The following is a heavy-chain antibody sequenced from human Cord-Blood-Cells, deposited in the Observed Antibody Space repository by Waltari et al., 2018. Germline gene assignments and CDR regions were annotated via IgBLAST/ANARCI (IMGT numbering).Heavy chain of an antibody. CDR1: GFTFSSYG. D-gene: IGHD1-26*01. CDR2: IWHDGSNK. V-gene: IGHV3-33*08. CDR3: AKSGSYYYFDY. J-gene: IGHJ4*02. Sequence: VQLVESGGGVVQPGRSLRLSCAASGFTFSSYGMHWVRQAPGKGLEWVAVIWHDGSNKYYADSVKGRFTISRDNSKNTLYLQMNSLRAEDTAMYYCAKSGSYYYFDYWGQGTLVTVSS.